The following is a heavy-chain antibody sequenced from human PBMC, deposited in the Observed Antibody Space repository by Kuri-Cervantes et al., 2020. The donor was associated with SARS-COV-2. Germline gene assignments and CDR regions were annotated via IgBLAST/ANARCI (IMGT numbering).Heavy chain of an antibody. V-gene: IGHV3-33*01. Sequence: GESLKIXXAASGFTXSSYGLHWVRXAPGXGLEWXAVIWYXGSNKYYADXVKGRFXNSRDXSXNXLYLQMXSLRAEDTAXXYCARAQQXXXPNFDYWGQGTLVTVSS. CDR2: IWYXGSNK. CDR3: ARAQQXXXPNFDY. D-gene: IGHD6-13*01. CDR1: GFTXSSYG. J-gene: IGHJ4*02.